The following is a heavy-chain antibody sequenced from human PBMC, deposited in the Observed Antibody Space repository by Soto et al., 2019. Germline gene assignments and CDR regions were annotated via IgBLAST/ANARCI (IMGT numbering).Heavy chain of an antibody. D-gene: IGHD6-25*01. V-gene: IGHV4-4*02. Sequence: QVQLQEWGPGLVKPSGTLSLTCAVSGDSMSSADWWSWVRQPPGKRLEWIGEIHHSGGINYHPSLRSRVTISVDMSKNQFSLNLSSVTAADTAVYFCVCNGYYSLDHWGQGTLVIVSP. CDR3: VCNGYYSLDH. CDR2: IHHSGGI. CDR1: GDSMSSADW. J-gene: IGHJ4*02.